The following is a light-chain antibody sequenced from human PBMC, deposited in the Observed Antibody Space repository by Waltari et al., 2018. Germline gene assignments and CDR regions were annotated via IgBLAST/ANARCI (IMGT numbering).Light chain of an antibody. V-gene: IGKV4-1*01. CDR1: QSVLYSSNNRNY. J-gene: IGKJ5*01. CDR3: QQYYTTPH. CDR2: WAS. Sequence: DIVMTQSPDSLAVSLGERASINCKSSQSVLYSSNNRNYLAWYQQNPGQPPKLLIYWASTRESGVPDRFSGSGSGTDFTLTISSLQAEDVAVYYCQQYYTTPHFGQGTRLEIK.